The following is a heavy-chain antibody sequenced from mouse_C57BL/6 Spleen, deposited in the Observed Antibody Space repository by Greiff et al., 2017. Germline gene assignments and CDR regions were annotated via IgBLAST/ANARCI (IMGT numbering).Heavy chain of an antibody. V-gene: IGHV1-69*01. D-gene: IGHD3-2*02. CDR3: TRLDSSGYFDY. Sequence: QVQLQQPGAELVMPGASVKLSCKASGYTFTSYWMHWVKQRPGQGLEWIGEIDPSDSYTNYNQKFKGKSTLTVDKSSSTAYMQLSSLTSEDSAVYSCTRLDSSGYFDYWGQGTTLTVSS. CDR2: IDPSDSYT. J-gene: IGHJ2*01. CDR1: GYTFTSYW.